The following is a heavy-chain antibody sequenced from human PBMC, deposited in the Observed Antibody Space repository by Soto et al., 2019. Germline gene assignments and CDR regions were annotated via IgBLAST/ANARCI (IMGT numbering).Heavy chain of an antibody. CDR2: AYYTGST. Sequence: SETLSLTCTISGGSVSSGSNYWSWIRQPPGNGLEWIGCAYYTGSTMYNPSLKSRVSISVDTSKNQFYLELSSVTSEDTAVYYCAILSDYYYHYSGYYPWGQGTLVTVSS. CDR1: GGSVSSGSNY. V-gene: IGHV4-61*01. D-gene: IGHD3-22*01. CDR3: AILSDYYYHYSGYYP. J-gene: IGHJ5*02.